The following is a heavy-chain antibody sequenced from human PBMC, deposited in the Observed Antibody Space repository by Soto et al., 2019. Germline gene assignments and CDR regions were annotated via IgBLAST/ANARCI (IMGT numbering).Heavy chain of an antibody. CDR1: GGTFSSYT. J-gene: IGHJ6*02. CDR2: IIPILGIA. V-gene: IGHV1-69*08. D-gene: IGHD3-10*01. Sequence: QVQLVQSGAEVKKPGSSVKVSCKASGGTFSSYTISWVRQAPGQALEWMGRIIPILGIANYAQKFQGRVTITADKXXSXAXXELSSLRSEDTAVYYCARDQPYYYGSGSKSFGMDVWGQGTTVTVSS. CDR3: ARDQPYYYGSGSKSFGMDV.